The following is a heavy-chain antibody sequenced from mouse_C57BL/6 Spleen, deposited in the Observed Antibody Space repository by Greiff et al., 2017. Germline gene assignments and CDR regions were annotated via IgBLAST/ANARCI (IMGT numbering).Heavy chain of an antibody. CDR3: ARGGSVYDYDYAMDY. J-gene: IGHJ4*01. D-gene: IGHD2-4*01. Sequence: QVQLQQPGAELVKPGASVKLSCKASGYTFTSYWMHWVKQRPGQGLEWIGMIHPNSGSTNYNEKFKSKATLTVDKSSSTAYMQLSSLTSEDSAVYYCARGGSVYDYDYAMDYWGQGTSVTVSS. CDR2: IHPNSGST. CDR1: GYTFTSYW. V-gene: IGHV1-64*01.